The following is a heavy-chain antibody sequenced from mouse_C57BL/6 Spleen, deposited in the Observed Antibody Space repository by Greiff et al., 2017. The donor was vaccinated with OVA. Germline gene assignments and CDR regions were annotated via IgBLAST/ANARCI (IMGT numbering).Heavy chain of an antibody. CDR1: GYTFTSYW. CDR2: INPSNGGT. CDR3: ARGIRLGGMDY. Sequence: QVQLQQPGTELVKPGASVKLSCKASGYTFTSYWMHWVKQRPGQGLAWIGNINPSNGGTNYNEKFKSKATLTVDKSSSTAYMQLSSLTSEHSAVYYCARGIRLGGMDYWGQGTSVTVSS. J-gene: IGHJ4*01. V-gene: IGHV1-53*01. D-gene: IGHD2-10*02.